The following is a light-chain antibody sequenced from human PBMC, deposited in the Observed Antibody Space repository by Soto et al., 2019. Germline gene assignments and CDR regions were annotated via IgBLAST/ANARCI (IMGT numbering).Light chain of an antibody. J-gene: IGKJ1*01. CDR2: AAS. CDR1: QGISSY. CDR3: QQYYSYPLA. V-gene: IGKV1-8*01. Sequence: AIRMTQSPSSLYASTGDRVTITCRASQGISSYLAWYQQKPGKAPKLLIYAASTLQSGVPSRFSGSGSGTDFTLTISCLQSEDFATYYCQQYYSYPLAFGQGTKVEIK.